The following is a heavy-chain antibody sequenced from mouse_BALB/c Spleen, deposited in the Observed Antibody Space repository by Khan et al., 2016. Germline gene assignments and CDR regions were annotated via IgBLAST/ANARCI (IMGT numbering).Heavy chain of an antibody. J-gene: IGHJ3*01. V-gene: IGHV14-3*02. CDR2: IDPANGNT. D-gene: IGHD2-4*01. Sequence: VQLQQSGAELVKPGASVKLSCTASGFNIKDTYMHWVKQRPEQGLEWLGRIDPANGNTKYDPKFQGKATITADTSSNTAYLQHRSLTSEDTAVYYCARSPYDYDVGFAYWGQGTLVTVSA. CDR1: GFNIKDTY. CDR3: ARSPYDYDVGFAY.